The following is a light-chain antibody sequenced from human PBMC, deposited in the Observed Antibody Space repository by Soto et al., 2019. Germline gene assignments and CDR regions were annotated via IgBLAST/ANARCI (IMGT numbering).Light chain of an antibody. CDR1: SSNIGAGYD. CDR2: GNS. CDR3: QSYDSSLSGSRV. V-gene: IGLV1-40*01. Sequence: QPVLTQPPSVSGAPGQRVTFSCTGSSSNIGAGYDVHWYQQLPGTAPKLLIYGNSNRPSGVPDRISGSKSGTSASLVITGLQAEDEADYYCQSYDSSLSGSRVFGGGTKVTVL. J-gene: IGLJ3*02.